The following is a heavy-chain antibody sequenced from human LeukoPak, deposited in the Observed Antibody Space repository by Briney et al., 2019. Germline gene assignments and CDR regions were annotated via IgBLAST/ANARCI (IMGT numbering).Heavy chain of an antibody. CDR3: AREAYCGGDCQPYLDY. D-gene: IGHD2-21*02. Sequence: SETLSLTCTVSGYSISSGYYWGWIRQPPGKGLEWIGSIYHSGSTYYNPSLKSRVTISVDTSKNQFSLKLSSVTAADTAVYYCAREAYCGGDCQPYLDYWGQGTLVTVS. V-gene: IGHV4-38-2*02. J-gene: IGHJ4*02. CDR2: IYHSGST. CDR1: GYSISSGYY.